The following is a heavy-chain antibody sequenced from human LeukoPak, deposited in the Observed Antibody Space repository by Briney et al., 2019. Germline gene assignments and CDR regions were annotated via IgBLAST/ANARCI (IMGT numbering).Heavy chain of an antibody. CDR1: GGSISGYY. Sequence: SETLSLTCTVSGGSISGYYWSWIRQPPGKGLEWIGYIYTSGSTNYNPSLKSRVTISVDTSKNQFSLKLSSVTAADTAVYYCARHDYRTGGFDYWGQGTLVSGSS. D-gene: IGHD7-27*01. J-gene: IGHJ4*02. CDR2: IYTSGST. V-gene: IGHV4-4*09. CDR3: ARHDYRTGGFDY.